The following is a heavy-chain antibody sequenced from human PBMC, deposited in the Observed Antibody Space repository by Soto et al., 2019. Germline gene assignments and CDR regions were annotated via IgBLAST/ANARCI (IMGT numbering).Heavy chain of an antibody. Sequence: SRAALVNATQRLTMSFSVSGFSLKTSRVAVIWIRQVPRKAPEWLAFIFWDDDKRYSPSLENRLTITKDTSKNQVVLTMTNMDPVDTATYYCARIFDFWSGYYFSSWGRGNLVTVSS. D-gene: IGHD3-3*01. V-gene: IGHV2-5*02. CDR1: GFSLKTSRVA. CDR3: ARIFDFWSGYYFSS. CDR2: IFWDDDK. J-gene: IGHJ4*02.